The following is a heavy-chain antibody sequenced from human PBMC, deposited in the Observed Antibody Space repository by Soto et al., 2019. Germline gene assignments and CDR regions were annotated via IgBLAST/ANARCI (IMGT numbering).Heavy chain of an antibody. Sequence: SETLSLTCIVSAGSITSYHWRWIRQFPGKGLEWIAYTSHTGNTDYNPSLKSPVTISLDTSKNQWSLKLSSMTAADTAVYNCARDMHAGFTHHFGHWGQGTLVTVSS. J-gene: IGHJ5*02. V-gene: IGHV4-59*01. CDR3: ARDMHAGFTHHFGH. D-gene: IGHD2-8*01. CDR1: AGSITSYH. CDR2: TSHTGNT.